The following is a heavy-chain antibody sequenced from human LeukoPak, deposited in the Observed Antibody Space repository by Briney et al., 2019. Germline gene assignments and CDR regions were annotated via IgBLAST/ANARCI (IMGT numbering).Heavy chain of an antibody. J-gene: IGHJ4*02. CDR1: GFTFSSHG. Sequence: GGSLRLSCVASGFTFSSHGMHWIRQAPGKGLGWVAMKSYDGSDNYADSVKGRFTTSRDNSRNTLYLQMNSLRAEDTAVYYCAKVRDLSGYYSFWGQGTLVTVSS. D-gene: IGHD3-3*01. CDR3: AKVRDLSGYYSF. V-gene: IGHV3-30*18. CDR2: KSYDGSD.